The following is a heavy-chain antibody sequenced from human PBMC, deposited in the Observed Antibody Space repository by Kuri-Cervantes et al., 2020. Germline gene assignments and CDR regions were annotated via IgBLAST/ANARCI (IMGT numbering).Heavy chain of an antibody. CDR1: GYTFTSYG. CDR3: AMRETATFLGFDY. D-gene: IGHD3-3*02. CDR2: IIPVFVTG. V-gene: IGHV1-69*05. Sequence: SVKVSCKASGYTFTSYGINWVRQAPGQGLEWMGGIIPVFVTGNYAQKFQGRVTITTDESTSTVCMELSSLRSEDTAVYYCAMRETATFLGFDYWGQGTLVTVSS. J-gene: IGHJ4*02.